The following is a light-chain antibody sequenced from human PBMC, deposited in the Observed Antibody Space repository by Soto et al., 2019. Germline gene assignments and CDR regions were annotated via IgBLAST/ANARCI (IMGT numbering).Light chain of an antibody. CDR1: QSVGSGY. CDR3: QQYGSPPIT. Sequence: EIVLTQSPATLSLSPGERATLSCGASQSVGSGYLAWYQRKPGLAPRLLIYDESTRATGIPDRFSGSGSGTDFTLTISRLEPEDFAVYFCQQYGSPPITFGQGTRLEIK. CDR2: DES. V-gene: IGKV3D-20*01. J-gene: IGKJ5*01.